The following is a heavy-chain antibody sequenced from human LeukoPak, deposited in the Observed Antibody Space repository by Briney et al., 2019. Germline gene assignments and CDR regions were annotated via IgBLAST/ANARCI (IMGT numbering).Heavy chain of an antibody. CDR3: AGVRTGALDY. J-gene: IGHJ4*02. V-gene: IGHV4-4*07. D-gene: IGHD4/OR15-4a*01. CDR2: IYSSVST. Sequence: SETLSLTCTVSGGSISSYYWSWIRQPAGKGLEWIGRIYSSVSTNYNPSLESRVTMSIDTSKNQFSLRLNSVTAADTAVYYCAGVRTGALDYWGEGILVSASS. CDR1: GGSISSYY.